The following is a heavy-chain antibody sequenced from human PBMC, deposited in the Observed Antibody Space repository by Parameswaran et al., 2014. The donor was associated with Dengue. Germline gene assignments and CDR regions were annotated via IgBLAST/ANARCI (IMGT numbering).Heavy chain of an antibody. Sequence: VRQAPGKGLVWVSRINSDGTSTSYADSVKGRFTISRDNAKNTLYLQMNSLRAEDTAVYYCAKGQTGYSSSWNDYWGQGTLVTVSS. J-gene: IGHJ4*02. D-gene: IGHD6-13*01. CDR3: AKGQTGYSSSWNDY. V-gene: IGHV3-74*01. CDR2: INSDGTST.